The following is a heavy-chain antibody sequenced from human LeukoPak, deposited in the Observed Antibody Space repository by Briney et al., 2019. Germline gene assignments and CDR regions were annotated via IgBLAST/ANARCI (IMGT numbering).Heavy chain of an antibody. CDR2: IHGGGDVT. J-gene: IGHJ2*01. CDR3: AKALSSSFYYFDL. D-gene: IGHD3-16*02. V-gene: IGHV3-23*01. CDR1: ECTFSNYA. Sequence: GGSLRLSCAVSECTFSNYAMNWVRQAREKGLEWVSTIHGGGDVTYSADSVNGRFTISRDNSRNTLYLQMNSLRAEDTAVYYCAKALSSSFYYFDLGGRGTLLTVSS.